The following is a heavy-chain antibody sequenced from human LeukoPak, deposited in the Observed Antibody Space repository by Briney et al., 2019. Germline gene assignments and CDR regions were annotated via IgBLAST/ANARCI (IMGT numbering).Heavy chain of an antibody. Sequence: PGGSLTLSCAGSGDSFSRHTMNWVRRAPGKGLEWIAYISSSGSPVYYADSVKGRFTISRDNARYSLYLHMNSLRAEDTAVYYCARECDSRARFDSWGQGTLVSVSS. D-gene: IGHD6-13*01. CDR2: ISSSGSPV. CDR1: GDSFSRHT. CDR3: ARECDSRARFDS. J-gene: IGHJ4*02. V-gene: IGHV3-48*01.